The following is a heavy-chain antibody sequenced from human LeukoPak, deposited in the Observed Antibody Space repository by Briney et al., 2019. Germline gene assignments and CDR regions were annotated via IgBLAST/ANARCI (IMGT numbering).Heavy chain of an antibody. J-gene: IGHJ4*02. Sequence: ASVKISCKASGYTFTSNHIRCVRQAPGQGLEWMGIINPSGGSTSYAQRFQGRVTMARDTSTSTVYMELSSLRSEDTAVYYCARDASGYYYGGNSLADYWGQGTLVTVSS. CDR1: GYTFTSNH. D-gene: IGHD4-23*01. CDR3: ARDASGYYYGGNSLADY. V-gene: IGHV1-46*01. CDR2: INPSGGST.